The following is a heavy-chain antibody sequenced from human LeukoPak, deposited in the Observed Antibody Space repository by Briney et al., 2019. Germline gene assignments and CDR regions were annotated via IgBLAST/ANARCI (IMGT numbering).Heavy chain of an antibody. CDR3: ARGEVSFDY. Sequence: SETLSLTCAVYGGSLSGYYWSWIRQPPGKGLEWIGEINHSGSTNYNPSLKSRVTISVDTSKNQFSLKLSSVTAADTAVYYCARGEVSFDYWGQGTLVTVSS. CDR1: GGSLSGYY. J-gene: IGHJ4*02. CDR2: INHSGST. V-gene: IGHV4-34*01.